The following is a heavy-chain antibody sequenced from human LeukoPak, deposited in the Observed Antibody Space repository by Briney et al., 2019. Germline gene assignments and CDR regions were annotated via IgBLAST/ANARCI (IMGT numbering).Heavy chain of an antibody. Sequence: GRSLRLSCAASGFTFSSYGMHWVRQAPGKGLEWVAVIWYDGSNKYYADSVKGRFTISRDNSKNTLYLQMNSLRAEDTAVYYCARDPRIEWELYFDHWGQGTLVTVSS. V-gene: IGHV3-33*01. D-gene: IGHD1-26*01. CDR2: IWYDGSNK. J-gene: IGHJ4*02. CDR3: ARDPRIEWELYFDH. CDR1: GFTFSSYG.